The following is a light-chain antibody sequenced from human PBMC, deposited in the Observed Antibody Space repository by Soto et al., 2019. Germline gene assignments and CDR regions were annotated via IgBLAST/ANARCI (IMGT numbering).Light chain of an antibody. V-gene: IGKV2-28*01. CDR3: MQALQTPT. Sequence: DIVMTQSPLSLPVTPGEPASISCRSSQSLLHSNGYNYLDWYLQKPGQSPQLLIYLGSNRASGGPDRCSGSGSGTDFTLKSSRVEDEDVGVYYCMQALQTPTFGQGTKVEIK. J-gene: IGKJ1*01. CDR1: QSLLHSNGYNY. CDR2: LGS.